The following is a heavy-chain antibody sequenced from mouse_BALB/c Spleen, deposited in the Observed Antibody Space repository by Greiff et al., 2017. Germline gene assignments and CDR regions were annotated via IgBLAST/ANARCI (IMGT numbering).Heavy chain of an antibody. Sequence: EVHLVESGGGLVQPGGSRKLSCAASGFTFSDYGMAWVRQAPGKGPEWVAFISNLAYSIYYADTVTGRFTISRENAKNTLYLEMSSLRSEDTAMYYCARGPYYDYYAMDYWGQGTSVTVSS. J-gene: IGHJ4*01. CDR3: ARGPYYDYYAMDY. V-gene: IGHV5-15*02. D-gene: IGHD1-1*02. CDR1: GFTFSDYG. CDR2: ISNLAYSI.